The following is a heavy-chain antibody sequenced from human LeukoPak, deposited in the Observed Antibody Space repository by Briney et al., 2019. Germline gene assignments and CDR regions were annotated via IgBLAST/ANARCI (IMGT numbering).Heavy chain of an antibody. J-gene: IGHJ4*02. D-gene: IGHD3-3*01. V-gene: IGHV3-11*01. CDR3: ARKSRRPYYDFWSGYSLDY. CDR2: ISSSGSTI. Sequence: GGSLRLSCAASGFTFSDYYMSWIRQAPGKGLEWVSYISSSGSTIYYADSVKGRFTISRDNAKNSLYLQMNSLRAEDTALYYCARKSRRPYYDFWSGYSLDYWGQGTLVTVSS. CDR1: GFTFSDYY.